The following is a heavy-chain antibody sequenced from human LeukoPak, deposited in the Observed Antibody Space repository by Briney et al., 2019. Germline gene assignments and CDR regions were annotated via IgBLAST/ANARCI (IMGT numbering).Heavy chain of an antibody. D-gene: IGHD3-22*01. V-gene: IGHV3-48*04. J-gene: IGHJ4*02. CDR2: ISSSSSTI. Sequence: GGSLRLSCAASGFTFSSYSMNWVRQAPRKGLEWVSYISSSSSTIYYADSVKGRFTISRDNVKNSLYLQMDSLRAEDTAVYYCASSYYDSRFYYFDYWGQGTLVTVSS. CDR3: ASSYYDSRFYYFDY. CDR1: GFTFSSYS.